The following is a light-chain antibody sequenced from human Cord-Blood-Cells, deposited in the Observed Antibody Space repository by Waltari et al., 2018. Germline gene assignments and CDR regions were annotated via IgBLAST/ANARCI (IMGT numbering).Light chain of an antibody. Sequence: EIVMTQSPATLSVCPGERATLSCRASRSVSSNLAWYQQKPGQAPRLLIYGASTRANGIPGRFSGSGSGTEFTLTISSLQSEDFAVYYCQQYNNWPPLTFGGGTKVEIK. V-gene: IGKV3-15*01. CDR2: GAS. CDR1: RSVSSN. CDR3: QQYNNWPPLT. J-gene: IGKJ4*01.